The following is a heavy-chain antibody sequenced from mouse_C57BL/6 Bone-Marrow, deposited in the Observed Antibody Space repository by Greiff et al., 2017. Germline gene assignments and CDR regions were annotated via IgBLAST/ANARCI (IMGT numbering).Heavy chain of an antibody. D-gene: IGHD2-2*01. CDR3: TAGVTTAY. V-gene: IGHV6-3*01. CDR2: IRLKSDNYAT. J-gene: IGHJ3*01. Sequence: EVKLVESGGGLVQPGGSMKLSCVASGFTFSNYWMNWVRQSPEKGLEWVAQIRLKSDNYATHYAESVKGRFTISRDDSKSSVYLQMNNLRAEDTGIYYCTAGVTTAYWGQGTLVTVSA. CDR1: GFTFSNYW.